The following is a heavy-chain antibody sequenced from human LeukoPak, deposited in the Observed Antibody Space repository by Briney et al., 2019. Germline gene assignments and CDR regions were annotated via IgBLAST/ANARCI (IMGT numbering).Heavy chain of an antibody. CDR1: GFTFSSYG. J-gene: IGHJ4*02. D-gene: IGHD3-9*01. CDR3: ARGRSLRYFDWLLY. Sequence: PGGSLRLSCAASGFTFSSYGMSWVRQAPGKGLEWVSAISGSGGSTYYADSVKGRFTISRDNSKNTLYLQMNSLRSEDTAVYYCARGRSLRYFDWLLYWGQGTLVTVSS. V-gene: IGHV3-23*01. CDR2: ISGSGGST.